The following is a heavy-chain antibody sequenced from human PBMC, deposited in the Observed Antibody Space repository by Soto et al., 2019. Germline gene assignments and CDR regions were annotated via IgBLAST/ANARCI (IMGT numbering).Heavy chain of an antibody. CDR2: IYYSGST. CDR1: GGSISSGGYY. J-gene: IGHJ4*02. V-gene: IGHV4-31*03. Sequence: SETLSLTCTVSGGSISSGGYYWSWIRQHPGKGLEWIGYIYYSGSTYYNPSLKSRVTISVDTSKNQFSLKLSSVTAADTAVYYCARTPYTIVATTHASYFDYWGQGTLVTVSS. CDR3: ARTPYTIVATTHASYFDY. D-gene: IGHD5-12*01.